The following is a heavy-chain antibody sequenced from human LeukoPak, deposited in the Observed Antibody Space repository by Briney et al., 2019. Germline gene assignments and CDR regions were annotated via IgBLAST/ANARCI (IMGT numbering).Heavy chain of an antibody. J-gene: IGHJ4*02. D-gene: IGHD1-26*01. CDR1: GYTFTSYG. Sequence: ASVTVSCKSSGYTFTSYGISWVRQAPGQGLEWMGWISAYNGNTNYAQKLQGRVTMTTDTSTSTAYTELRSLRSDDTAVYYCAREERSRSYMDWGQGTLVTVSS. V-gene: IGHV1-18*01. CDR2: ISAYNGNT. CDR3: AREERSRSYMD.